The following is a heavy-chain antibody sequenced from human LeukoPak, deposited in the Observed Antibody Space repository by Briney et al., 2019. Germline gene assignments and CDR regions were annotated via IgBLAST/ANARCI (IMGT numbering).Heavy chain of an antibody. D-gene: IGHD3-9*01. CDR1: GYTFTGYY. J-gene: IGHJ5*02. V-gene: IGHV1-2*02. CDR2: INPNSGGT. CDR3: ARGPPTIYDILFDP. Sequence: ASVKVSCKASGYTFTGYYMHWVRQAPGQGLEWMGWINPNSGGTSYAQKFQGRVTMTRDTSISTAYMELSRLRSDDTAVYYCARGPPTIYDILFDPWGQGTLVTVSS.